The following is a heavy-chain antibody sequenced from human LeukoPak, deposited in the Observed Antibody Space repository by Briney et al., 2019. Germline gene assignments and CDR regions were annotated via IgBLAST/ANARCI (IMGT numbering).Heavy chain of an antibody. CDR2: IYYSGST. Sequence: SETLSLTCTVSGGSISSSSYYWGWIRQPPGKGLEWIGSIYYSGSTYYNPSLKSRVTISVDTSKNQFSLKLSSVTAADTAVYYCARKVWWNWNYGVYFDYWGQGTLVTVSS. CDR3: ARKVWWNWNYGVYFDY. V-gene: IGHV4-39*07. CDR1: GGSISSSSYY. J-gene: IGHJ4*02. D-gene: IGHD1-7*01.